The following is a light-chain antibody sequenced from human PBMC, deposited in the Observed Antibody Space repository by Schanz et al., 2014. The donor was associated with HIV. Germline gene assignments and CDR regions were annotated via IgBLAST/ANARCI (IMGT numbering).Light chain of an antibody. CDR1: SGHRTYA. J-gene: IGLJ3*02. CDR2: LNSDGSH. Sequence: QPVLTQSPSASASLGASVKLTCTLDSGHRTYAIAWHQQQPEKGPRYLMNLNSDGSHSKGDGIPDRFSGSSSGAERYLTISSLQSEDEADYYCQTWDSNTLWVFGGGTKLTVL. CDR3: QTWDSNTLWV. V-gene: IGLV4-69*02.